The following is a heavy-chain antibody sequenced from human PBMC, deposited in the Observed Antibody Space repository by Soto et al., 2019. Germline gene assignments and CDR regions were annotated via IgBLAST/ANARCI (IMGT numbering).Heavy chain of an antibody. J-gene: IGHJ4*02. D-gene: IGHD6-19*01. CDR3: ARAAVAGPIDY. Sequence: SVKVSCKAPGGTFSSYTISWVRQAPGQGLEWMGRIIPILGIANYAQKFQGRVTITADKSTSTAYMELSSLRSEDTAVYYCARAAVAGPIDYWGQGTLVTVSS. V-gene: IGHV1-69*02. CDR2: IIPILGIA. CDR1: GGTFSSYT.